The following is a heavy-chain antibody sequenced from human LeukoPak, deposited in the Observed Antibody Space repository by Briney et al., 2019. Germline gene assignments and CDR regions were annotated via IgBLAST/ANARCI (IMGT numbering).Heavy chain of an antibody. Sequence: PGGSLRLSCAASGFTVSSNYMSWVRQVPGKGLEWVSCIYGADTIYYADFVKDRFTISRDSNRNILYLQMNSLRAEDTAVYYCTRGGVLSRSTDYWGQGTLVTVSS. CDR2: IYGADTI. D-gene: IGHD2-8*01. V-gene: IGHV3-66*01. CDR3: TRGGVLSRSTDY. CDR1: GFTVSSNY. J-gene: IGHJ4*02.